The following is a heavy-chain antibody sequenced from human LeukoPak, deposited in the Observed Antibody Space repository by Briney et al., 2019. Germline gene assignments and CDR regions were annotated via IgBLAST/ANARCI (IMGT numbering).Heavy chain of an antibody. Sequence: SGGSLRLSCAASGFTFSSYGMHWVRQAPGKGLEWVAVISYDGSNKYYGDSVKGRFTISRDNSKNTLYLQMNSLRAEDTAVYYCAKDGDYDGTLYYYYGMDVWGQGTTVTVSS. CDR1: GFTFSSYG. J-gene: IGHJ6*02. CDR3: AKDGDYDGTLYYYYGMDV. V-gene: IGHV3-30*18. CDR2: ISYDGSNK. D-gene: IGHD4-17*01.